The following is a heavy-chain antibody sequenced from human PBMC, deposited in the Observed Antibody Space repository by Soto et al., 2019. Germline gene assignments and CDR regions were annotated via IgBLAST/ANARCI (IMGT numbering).Heavy chain of an antibody. Sequence: EVQLVESGGGLIQPGGSLGPSCAASGFSVSSTYMPWVRQAPGRGREWVSLIYTSGTPYYADSVKGRFSTSRDNSKNTVYLQMNSLRAEDTAVYYCARERAYGSGSYYGMDVWGQGTTVTVSS. V-gene: IGHV3-53*01. CDR3: ARERAYGSGSYYGMDV. D-gene: IGHD3-10*01. CDR1: GFSVSSTY. CDR2: IYTSGTP. J-gene: IGHJ6*02.